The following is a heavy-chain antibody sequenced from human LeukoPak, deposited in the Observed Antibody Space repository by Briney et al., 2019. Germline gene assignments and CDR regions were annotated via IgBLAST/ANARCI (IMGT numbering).Heavy chain of an antibody. CDR3: AKAPYGIISFDY. Sequence: PSETLSLTCAVYGGSFSGYYRSWIRQPPGKGLEWIGEINHSGSTNYNPSLKSRVTISVDTSKNQFSLKLSSVTAADTAVYYCAKAPYGIISFDYWGQGTLVTVSS. J-gene: IGHJ4*02. CDR1: GGSFSGYY. D-gene: IGHD4-17*01. CDR2: INHSGST. V-gene: IGHV4-34*01.